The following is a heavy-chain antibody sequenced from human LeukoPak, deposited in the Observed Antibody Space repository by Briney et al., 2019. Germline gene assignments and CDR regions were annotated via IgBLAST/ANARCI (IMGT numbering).Heavy chain of an antibody. CDR3: ASNSYGSGSYSDF. Sequence: GGSLSLSCAASGFTFDDYAMHWVRQAPGKGLEWVSGISWNSGSIGYADSVKGRFTISRDNARTSLYLQMNSLRSEDTAFYYCASNSYGSGSYSDFWGQGTLVTVSS. CDR2: ISWNSGSI. J-gene: IGHJ4*02. V-gene: IGHV3-9*01. D-gene: IGHD3-10*01. CDR1: GFTFDDYA.